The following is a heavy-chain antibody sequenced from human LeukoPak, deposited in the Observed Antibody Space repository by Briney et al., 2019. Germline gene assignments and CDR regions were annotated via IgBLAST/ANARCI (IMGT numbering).Heavy chain of an antibody. Sequence: GGSLRLSCVASGFTFTTYWMHWVRQAPGKGLVWVSRINGDGSNSNYADSVKGRFTISRDNARNTLYLQMNGLRAEDTALYYCARTLPTSHFDFWGQGTLVTVSS. CDR1: GFTFTTYW. J-gene: IGHJ4*02. D-gene: IGHD3-16*01. CDR2: INGDGSNS. V-gene: IGHV3-74*01. CDR3: ARTLPTSHFDF.